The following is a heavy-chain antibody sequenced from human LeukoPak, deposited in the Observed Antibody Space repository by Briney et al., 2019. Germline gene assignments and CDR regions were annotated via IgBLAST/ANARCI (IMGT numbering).Heavy chain of an antibody. V-gene: IGHV3-30-3*01. CDR1: GFTLGSYA. J-gene: IGHJ4*02. CDR3: ARERYFDWLLPLDY. CDR2: ISYDGSNK. D-gene: IGHD3-9*01. Sequence: GGSLRLSCAASGFTLGSYAMHWVRQAPGKGLEWVAVISYDGSNKYYADSVKGRFTISRDNSKNTLYLQMNSLRAEDTAVYYCARERYFDWLLPLDYWGQGTLVTVSS.